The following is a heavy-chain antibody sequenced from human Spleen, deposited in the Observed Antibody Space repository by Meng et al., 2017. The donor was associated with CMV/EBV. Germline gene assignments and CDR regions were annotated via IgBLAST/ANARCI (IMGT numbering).Heavy chain of an antibody. Sequence: GSISSGGDDGSWIRQHPGKGLEWIGYIYYSGSNYYNPPLKSRVTISVDTSKNQFSLKLSSVTAADTAVYYCARGVGYCSSTSCYIDYWGQGTLVTVSS. CDR1: GSISSGGDD. CDR3: ARGVGYCSSTSCYIDY. J-gene: IGHJ4*02. CDR2: IYYSGSN. D-gene: IGHD2-2*02. V-gene: IGHV4-31*02.